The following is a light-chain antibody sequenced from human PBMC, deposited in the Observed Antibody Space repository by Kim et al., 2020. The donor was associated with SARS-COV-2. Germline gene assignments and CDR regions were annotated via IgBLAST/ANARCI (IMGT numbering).Light chain of an antibody. CDR1: KLGDKY. CDR2: QDN. V-gene: IGLV3-1*01. J-gene: IGLJ3*02. Sequence: VSPGQTASITCSGYKLGDKYVSWYQQKPGQSPVVVIYQDNQRPSGIPDRFSGSSSGAERYLTISSLQSEDEADYYCQTWGTGIGWVFGGGTQLTVL. CDR3: QTWGTGIGWV.